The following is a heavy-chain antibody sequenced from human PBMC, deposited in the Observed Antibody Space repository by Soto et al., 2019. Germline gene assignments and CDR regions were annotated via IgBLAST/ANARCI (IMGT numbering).Heavy chain of an antibody. Sequence: PGGSLRLSCAASGFTFSSYGMHWVRQAPGKGLEWVAVISYDGSNKYYADSVKGRFTISRDNSKNTLYLQMNSLRAEDTAVYYCATSPRGSSSWYYFDSWGQGTLVTVSS. D-gene: IGHD6-13*01. J-gene: IGHJ4*02. CDR3: ATSPRGSSSWYYFDS. CDR2: ISYDGSNK. CDR1: GFTFSSYG. V-gene: IGHV3-30*03.